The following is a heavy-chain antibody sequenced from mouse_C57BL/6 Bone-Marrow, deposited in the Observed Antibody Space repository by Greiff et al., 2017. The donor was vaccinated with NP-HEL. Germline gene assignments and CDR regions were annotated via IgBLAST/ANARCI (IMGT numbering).Heavy chain of an antibody. Sequence: VQLQQPGAELVKPGASVKLSCKASGYTFTSYWMHWVKQRPGQGLEWIGMIHPNSGSTNYNEKFKSKATLTVDKSSSTAYMQLSSLTSEDSAVYYCSIYYDYDGYYFDYWGQGTTLTVSS. J-gene: IGHJ2*01. V-gene: IGHV1-64*01. CDR1: GYTFTSYW. D-gene: IGHD2-4*01. CDR3: SIYYDYDGYYFDY. CDR2: IHPNSGST.